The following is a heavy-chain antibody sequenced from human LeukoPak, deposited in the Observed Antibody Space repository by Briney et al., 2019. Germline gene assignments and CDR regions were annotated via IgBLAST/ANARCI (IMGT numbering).Heavy chain of an antibody. D-gene: IGHD1-26*01. CDR1: GYTLTELS. J-gene: IGHJ4*02. V-gene: IGHV1-24*01. CDR3: ATDGVIVGATTAFDY. CDR2: FDPEDGET. Sequence: ASVKVSFKVSGYTLTELSMHWVRQAPGKGLEWMGGFDPEDGETIYAQRFQGRVTMTEDTSTDTAYMELSSLGSEDTAVYYCATDGVIVGATTAFDYWGQGTLVTVSS.